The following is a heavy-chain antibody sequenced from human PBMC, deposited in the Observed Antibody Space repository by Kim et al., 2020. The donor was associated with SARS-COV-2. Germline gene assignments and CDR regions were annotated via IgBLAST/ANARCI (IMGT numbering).Heavy chain of an antibody. CDR2: IYYSGST. Sequence: SETLSLTCTVSGGSISSSSYYWGWIRQPPGKGLEWIGSIYYSGSTYYNPSLKSRVTISVDTSKNQFSLKLSSVTAADTAVYYCVRAATHRDYWGQGTLVTVSS. CDR3: VRAATHRDY. CDR1: GGSISSSSYY. J-gene: IGHJ4*02. D-gene: IGHD2-15*01. V-gene: IGHV4-39*01.